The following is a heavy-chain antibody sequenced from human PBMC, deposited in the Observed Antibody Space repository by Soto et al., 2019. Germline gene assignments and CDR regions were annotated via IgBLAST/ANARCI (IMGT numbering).Heavy chain of an antibody. V-gene: IGHV4-59*08. D-gene: IGHD5-12*01. CDR2: IYYSGST. CDR1: GGSISNYY. CDR3: ARRHGVAMADAFDI. J-gene: IGHJ3*02. Sequence: SETLSLTCTVSGGSISNYYWSCIRQPPGKGLEWIGYIYYSGSTNYNPSLKSRVTISVDTSKNQFSLKLSSVTAADTAVYYCARRHGVAMADAFDIWGQGTMVTVSS.